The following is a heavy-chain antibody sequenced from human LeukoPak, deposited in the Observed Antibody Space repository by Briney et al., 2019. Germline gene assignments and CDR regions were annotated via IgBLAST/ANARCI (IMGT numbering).Heavy chain of an antibody. Sequence: SETLSLTCTVSGGSISSYYWSWIRQPAGKGLEWIGRIYTSGSTNYNPSLKRRVTMSVDTSKNQFSLKLSSVTAADTAVYYCARDGGITMVRGVKDYYYYGMDVWGQGTTVTVSS. J-gene: IGHJ6*02. CDR2: IYTSGST. V-gene: IGHV4-4*07. CDR1: GGSISSYY. D-gene: IGHD3-10*01. CDR3: ARDGGITMVRGVKDYYYYGMDV.